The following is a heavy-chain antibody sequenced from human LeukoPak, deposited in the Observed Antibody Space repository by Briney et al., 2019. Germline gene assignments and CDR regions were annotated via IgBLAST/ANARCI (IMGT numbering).Heavy chain of an antibody. CDR2: ISSSVTTV. CDR1: GFTFRDYY. V-gene: IGHV3-11*04. D-gene: IGHD1-26*01. Sequence: GGSLRLSCAASGFTFRDYYMAWIRQAPGKGLEWVSHISSSVTTVYYADSVRGRFTPSRDNAKNSVSLQMNSLRAEDTAVYYCARDKRKGIVGSTKSYFDYWGQGTLVTVSS. J-gene: IGHJ4*02. CDR3: ARDKRKGIVGSTKSYFDY.